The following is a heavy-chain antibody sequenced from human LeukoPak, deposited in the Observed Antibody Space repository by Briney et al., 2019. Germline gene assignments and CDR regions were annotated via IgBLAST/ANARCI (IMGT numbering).Heavy chain of an antibody. CDR1: GFTFTNYW. CDR2: IKQDRSEK. V-gene: IGHV3-7*01. D-gene: IGHD3-10*02. J-gene: IGHJ6*04. Sequence: GGSLRLSCAASGFTFTNYWMSWVRQAPGKGLELVANIKQDRSEKYYVDSVKGRFAISRDNAKNSLYLQMNSLRAEDTAVYYCAELGITMIGGVWGKGTTVTISS. CDR3: AELGITMIGGV.